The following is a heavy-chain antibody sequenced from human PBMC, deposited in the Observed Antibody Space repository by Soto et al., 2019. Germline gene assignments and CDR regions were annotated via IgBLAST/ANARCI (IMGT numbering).Heavy chain of an antibody. J-gene: IGHJ4*02. Sequence: PGGSLRLSCAASGFTFSNYVMSWVRQAPGKGLEWVSSISNSGGSTYYADSVKGRFIISRDNSKNTLYLQMNSLRAEDTAVYYCAKEDVGGYYYSGLWGRGTLVTVSS. CDR2: ISNSGGST. D-gene: IGHD1-26*01. CDR1: GFTFSNYV. CDR3: AKEDVGGYYYSGL. V-gene: IGHV3-23*01.